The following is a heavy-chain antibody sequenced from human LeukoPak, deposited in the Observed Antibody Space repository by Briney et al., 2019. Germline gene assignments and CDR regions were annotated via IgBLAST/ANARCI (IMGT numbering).Heavy chain of an antibody. J-gene: IGHJ5*02. V-gene: IGHV4-59*01. CDR3: AREYCSSTSCGGGQERWFDP. Sequence: SETLSLICTVSGGSISSYYWSWIRQAPGKGLEWIGYIYYTGTTNYNPSLKSRATISVDASKNQFSLKLRSVTAADTAVYYCAREYCSSTSCGGGQERWFDPWGQGTLVTVSS. D-gene: IGHD2-2*01. CDR2: IYYTGTT. CDR1: GGSISSYY.